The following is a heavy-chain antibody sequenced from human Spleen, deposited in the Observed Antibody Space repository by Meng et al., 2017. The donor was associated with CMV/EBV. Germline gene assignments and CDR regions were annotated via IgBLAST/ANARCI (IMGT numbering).Heavy chain of an antibody. CDR3: ASLTVGATFGLVY. Sequence: CVGSGGCRRSSTWWRWVRQHPGKGLEWIGETHHSGSTNYNPSLKSRVTISVDKSKNQFSLKLSSVTAADTAVYYCASLTVGATFGLVYWGQGTLVTVSS. CDR2: THHSGST. D-gene: IGHD1-26*01. V-gene: IGHV4-4*02. J-gene: IGHJ4*02. CDR1: GGCRRSSTW.